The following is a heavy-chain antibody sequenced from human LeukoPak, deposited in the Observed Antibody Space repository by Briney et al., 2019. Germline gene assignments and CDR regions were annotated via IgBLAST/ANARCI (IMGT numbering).Heavy chain of an antibody. Sequence: SETLSLTCTVSGGSISSGSYYWSWIRQPAGKGLEWIGRIYTSGSTNYNPSLKSRVTISVDTSKNQFSLKLSSVTAADTAVYYCARDAPYYYDSSGYYYYFDYWGQGTLVTVSS. V-gene: IGHV4-61*02. CDR2: IYTSGST. J-gene: IGHJ4*02. D-gene: IGHD3-22*01. CDR3: ARDAPYYYDSSGYYYYFDY. CDR1: GGSISSGSYY.